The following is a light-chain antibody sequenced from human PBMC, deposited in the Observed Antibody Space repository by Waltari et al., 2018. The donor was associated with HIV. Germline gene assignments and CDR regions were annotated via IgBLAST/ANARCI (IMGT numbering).Light chain of an antibody. CDR1: QSLSGN. V-gene: IGKV3-15*01. Sequence: MTQSPATLSVSPGERVTLSCRASQSLSGNLAWYQQKPGQAPRLLIHGASTRATVFPDRFTGSGSGAEFTLTISSLQSEDFAVYYCQQYNNWPWTFGQGTKVEIK. J-gene: IGKJ1*01. CDR2: GAS. CDR3: QQYNNWPWT.